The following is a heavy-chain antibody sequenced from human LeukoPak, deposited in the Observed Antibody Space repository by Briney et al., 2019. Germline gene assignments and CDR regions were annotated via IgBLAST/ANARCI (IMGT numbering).Heavy chain of an antibody. D-gene: IGHD3-10*01. Sequence: PGGSLRLSCAASGFTFSSYCMHWVRQAPGKGLVWVSRINSDGSSTSYADSVKGRFTISRDNAKNTLYLQMNSLRAEDTAVYYCARAQYYYGSGNPGYWGQGTLVTVSS. CDR3: ARAQYYYGSGNPGY. CDR2: INSDGSST. J-gene: IGHJ4*02. CDR1: GFTFSSYC. V-gene: IGHV3-74*01.